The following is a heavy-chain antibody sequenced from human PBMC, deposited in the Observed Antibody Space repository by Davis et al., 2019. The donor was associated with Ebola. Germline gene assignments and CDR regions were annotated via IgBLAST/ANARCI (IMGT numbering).Heavy chain of an antibody. D-gene: IGHD1-7*01. Sequence: GGSLTLSCAASGFTFSTTPMTWVPQAPGKGLEWISSISESGVGTYYADSVKGRFTVSRDNSMNTRYLQMNSLRADGTAVYYCAKVANWNYGQQYFQHWGQGTLVTVSP. J-gene: IGHJ1*01. V-gene: IGHV3-23*01. CDR3: AKVANWNYGQQYFQH. CDR2: ISESGVGT. CDR1: GFTFSTTP.